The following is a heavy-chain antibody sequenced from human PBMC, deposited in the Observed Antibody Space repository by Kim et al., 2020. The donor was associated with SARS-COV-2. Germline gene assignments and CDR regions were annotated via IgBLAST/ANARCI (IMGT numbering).Heavy chain of an antibody. Sequence: GGSLRLSCAASGFTFSSYGMHWVRQAPGKGLEWVAVIWYDGSNKYYADSVKGRFTISRDNSKNTLYLQMNSLRAEDTAVYYCARSYYYDSSGYYYVNYYYYGIDVWGQGNTVTVSS. CDR3: ARSYYYDSSGYYYVNYYYYGIDV. V-gene: IGHV3-33*01. CDR2: IWYDGSNK. D-gene: IGHD3-22*01. CDR1: GFTFSSYG. J-gene: IGHJ6*02.